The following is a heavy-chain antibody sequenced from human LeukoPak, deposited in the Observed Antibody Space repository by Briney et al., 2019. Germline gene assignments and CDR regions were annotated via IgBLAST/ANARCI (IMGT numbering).Heavy chain of an antibody. Sequence: GGSLRLSCAASGFTFDDYGMSWVRQAPGKGLEWVSGINWNGGSTGYADSVKGRFTISRDNAKNSLYLQMNSLRAEDTALYYCASWGRCTNGVCNGGYWGQGTLVTVSS. V-gene: IGHV3-20*04. CDR3: ASWGRCTNGVCNGGY. J-gene: IGHJ4*02. CDR2: INWNGGST. D-gene: IGHD2-8*01. CDR1: GFTFDDYG.